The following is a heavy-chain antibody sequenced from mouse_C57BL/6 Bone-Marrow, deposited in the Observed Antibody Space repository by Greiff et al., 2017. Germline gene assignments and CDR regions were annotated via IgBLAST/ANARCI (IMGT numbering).Heavy chain of an antibody. CDR3: TSGYAPFAY. D-gene: IGHD1-2*01. J-gene: IGHJ3*01. Sequence: VHVKQSGAELVRPGASVKLSCTASGFNIKEYYMHWVKQRPEQGLEWIGRIDPEDGDTEYAPKFQGKATMTADTSSNTAYLQLSSLTSEDTAVYYCTSGYAPFAYWGQGTLVTVSA. CDR2: IDPEDGDT. CDR1: GFNIKEYY. V-gene: IGHV14-1*01.